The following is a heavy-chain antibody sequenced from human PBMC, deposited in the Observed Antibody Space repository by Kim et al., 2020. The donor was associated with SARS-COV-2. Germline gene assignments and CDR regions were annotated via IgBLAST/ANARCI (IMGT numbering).Heavy chain of an antibody. D-gene: IGHD3-10*01. V-gene: IGHV4-34*01. CDR1: GGSFSGYY. Sequence: SETLSLTCAVYGGSFSGYYWSWIRQPPGKGLEWIWEINHSGSTNYNPSLKSRVTITVDTSTNQFSLKLSSVTAADTSVYYCVLHLGELHDLDYWGQGTLVTVSS. J-gene: IGHJ4*02. CDR3: VLHLGELHDLDY. CDR2: INHSGST.